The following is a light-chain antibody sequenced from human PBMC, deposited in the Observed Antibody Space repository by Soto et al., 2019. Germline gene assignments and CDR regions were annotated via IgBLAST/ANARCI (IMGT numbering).Light chain of an antibody. J-gene: IGKJ1*01. CDR1: QSVSSSY. V-gene: IGKV3-20*01. CDR2: GAS. CDR3: QQYAASPRT. Sequence: ILLMQAPGTLSLSAGDKATLSYRASQSVSSSYLAWYQQKPGQAPRLLIYGASSRATGIPDRFSGSGSATDFTLTISRLEPEDFAVYYCQQYAASPRTFGQGTKVDIK.